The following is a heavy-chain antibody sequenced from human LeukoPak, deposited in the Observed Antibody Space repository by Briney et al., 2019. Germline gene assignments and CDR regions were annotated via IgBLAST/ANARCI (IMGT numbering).Heavy chain of an antibody. CDR1: GFTFSSYA. V-gene: IGHV3-23*01. J-gene: IGHJ4*02. CDR3: AKNIPYYDFWSGPAGFDY. D-gene: IGHD3-3*01. CDR2: ISGSGGST. Sequence: GGSLRLSCAASGFTFSSYAMSWVRQAPGKGLEWVSAISGSGGSTYYADSVKGRFTISRDNSKNTLYLQMNSLRAEDTAVYYCAKNIPYYDFWSGPAGFDYWGQGTLVTVSS.